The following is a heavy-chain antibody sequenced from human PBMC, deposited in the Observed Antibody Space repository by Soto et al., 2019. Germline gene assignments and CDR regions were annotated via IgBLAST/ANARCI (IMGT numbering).Heavy chain of an antibody. CDR1: GESFNGYY. J-gene: IGHJ4*02. Sequence: SETLSLTCTAYGESFNGYYWSWIRQPPGKGLEWIGEIHHSGSTNYNPSLKSRVTISVDTSKNQFSLKLSSVTAADTAVYYCARRFLEWFTFDYWGQGTLVTVSS. D-gene: IGHD3-3*01. CDR2: IHHSGST. CDR3: ARRFLEWFTFDY. V-gene: IGHV4-34*09.